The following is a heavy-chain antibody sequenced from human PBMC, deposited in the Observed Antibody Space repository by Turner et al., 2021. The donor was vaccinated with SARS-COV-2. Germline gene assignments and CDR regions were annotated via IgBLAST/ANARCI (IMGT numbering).Heavy chain of an antibody. J-gene: IGHJ4*02. V-gene: IGHV4-39*01. D-gene: IGHD3-22*01. CDR2: VYYGGSN. CDR3: ARLPYYYDSSGPIDY. CDR1: GGSISSSSYY. Sequence: QLQLQESGPGLVKPSETLSLTCTVSGGSISSSSYYWGWIRQPPGKGLEWIVTVYYGGSNYYNPSLKSRVTISVDTSKNKFSLKLSNVTAADTAVYYCARLPYYYDSSGPIDYWGQGTLVTVSS.